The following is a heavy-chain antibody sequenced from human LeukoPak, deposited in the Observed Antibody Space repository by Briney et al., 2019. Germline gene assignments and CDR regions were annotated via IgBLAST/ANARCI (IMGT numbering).Heavy chain of an antibody. CDR1: GGSISTSNYY. Sequence: SETLSLTCTVSGGSISTSNYYWGWIRQPPGKGLEWIGSISYSGSTNYNPSLESRVTISVDTSKNQISLKVSSVTAADTAIYYCARAPERWYSYGSYTYHYMDVWGRGTTVTVSS. D-gene: IGHD3-10*01. CDR3: ARAPERWYSYGSYTYHYMDV. V-gene: IGHV4-61*05. CDR2: ISYSGST. J-gene: IGHJ6*03.